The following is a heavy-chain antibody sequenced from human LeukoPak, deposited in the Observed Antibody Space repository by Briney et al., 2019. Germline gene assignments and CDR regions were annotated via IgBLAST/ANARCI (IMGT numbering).Heavy chain of an antibody. CDR2: IYYSGST. Sequence: SETLSLTCTVSGGPISSSSYYWGWIRQPPGKGLEWIGSIYYSGSTYYNPSLKSRVTISVDTSKNQFSLKLSSVTAADTAVYYCARDVYSGYFVDYWGQGTLVTVSS. D-gene: IGHD5-12*01. J-gene: IGHJ4*02. CDR3: ARDVYSGYFVDY. CDR1: GGPISSSSYY. V-gene: IGHV4-39*07.